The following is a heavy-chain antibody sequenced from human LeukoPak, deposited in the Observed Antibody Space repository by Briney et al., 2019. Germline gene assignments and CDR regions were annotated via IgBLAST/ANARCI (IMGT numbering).Heavy chain of an antibody. V-gene: IGHV1-8*01. J-gene: IGHJ3*02. CDR2: MNPNSGNT. D-gene: IGHD3-10*01. Sequence: ASVKVSCKASGYTFTSYDINWVRQAAGQGLEWMGCMNPNSGNTGYAQKFQGRVTMTRNTSISTAYMELSSLRSEDTAVYYCARSPPRRWFGELSDAFDIWGQGTMVTVSS. CDR3: ARSPPRRWFGELSDAFDI. CDR1: GYTFTSYD.